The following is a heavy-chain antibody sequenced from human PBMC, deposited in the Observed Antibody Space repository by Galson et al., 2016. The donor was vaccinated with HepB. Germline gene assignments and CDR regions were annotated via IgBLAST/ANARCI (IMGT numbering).Heavy chain of an antibody. V-gene: IGHV1-46*01. J-gene: IGHJ5*02. CDR3: ARSYSSGWFLGFDP. CDR2: IDPRRGTT. Sequence: SVKVSCKASGYTFTNYYMNWLRQAPGQGLEWMGFIDPRRGTTRYAEKFQGRVNMTTDTSTSTVYMELSRLKSEDVALYYCARSYSSGWFLGFDPWGQGSLVVVSS. D-gene: IGHD6-19*01. CDR1: GYTFTNYY.